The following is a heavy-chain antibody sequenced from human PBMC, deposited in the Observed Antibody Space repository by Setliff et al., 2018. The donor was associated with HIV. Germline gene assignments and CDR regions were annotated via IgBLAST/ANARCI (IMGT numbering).Heavy chain of an antibody. CDR2: INYRGNT. D-gene: IGHD3-10*01. CDR1: GGSISTSRYY. J-gene: IGHJ6*03. Sequence: SETLSLTCTVSGGSISTSRYYWGWVRQPPGKGLEWIGSINYRGNTYYNPSLKSRAAISVDTSKNQSSLKLSSVTAADTAVYYCASLDGSESPYIYYYYMDVWGKGTAVTVSS. V-gene: IGHV4-39*01. CDR3: ASLDGSESPYIYYYYMDV.